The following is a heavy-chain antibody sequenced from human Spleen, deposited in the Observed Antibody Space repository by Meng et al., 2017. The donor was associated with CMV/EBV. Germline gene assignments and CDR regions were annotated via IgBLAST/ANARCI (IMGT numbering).Heavy chain of an antibody. CDR2: ISYDGSNK. D-gene: IGHD6-19*01. CDR1: GFTFSSYA. CDR3: ARDYGAVAGYSYFDY. J-gene: IGHJ4*02. Sequence: GESLKISCAASGFTFSSYAMHWVRQAPGKGLEWVAVISYDGSNKYYADSVKGRFTISRDNSKNTLYLQMNSLRAEDTAVYYCARDYGAVAGYSYFDYWGQGTLVTVSS. V-gene: IGHV3-30-3*01.